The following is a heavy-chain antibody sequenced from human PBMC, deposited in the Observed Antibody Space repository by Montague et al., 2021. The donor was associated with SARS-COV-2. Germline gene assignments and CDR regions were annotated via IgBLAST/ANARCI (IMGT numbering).Heavy chain of an antibody. D-gene: IGHD3-9*01. CDR2: IYYSGST. CDR3: ARDGSLRFESLSGPRHYYDGMDV. J-gene: IGHJ6*02. CDR1: GGSISSSSYY. Sequence: SETLSLTCTVSGGSISSSSYYWGWIRQPPGKGLEWIGSIYYSGSTYYNPSLKSRVTISVDTSKNQFSLKLSSVTAADTAVYYCARDGSLRFESLSGPRHYYDGMDVWGQGTTVTVSS. V-gene: IGHV4-39*07.